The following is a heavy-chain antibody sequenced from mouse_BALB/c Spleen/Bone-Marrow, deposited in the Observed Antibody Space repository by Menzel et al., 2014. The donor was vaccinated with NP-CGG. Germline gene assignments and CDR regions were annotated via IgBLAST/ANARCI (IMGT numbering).Heavy chain of an antibody. J-gene: IGHJ4*01. V-gene: IGHV14-3*02. CDR3: ATLTAVVDAMDY. D-gene: IGHD1-1*01. Sequence: VQLQQSGAELVKPGASVKLSCTASGFNIKDTYMHWVKQRPEQGLEWIGRIDPANGNTKYDPKFQGKATITADTSSHTAYLQLSSLTAGDTAVYYCATLTAVVDAMDYWGQGTSVTVSS. CDR1: GFNIKDTY. CDR2: IDPANGNT.